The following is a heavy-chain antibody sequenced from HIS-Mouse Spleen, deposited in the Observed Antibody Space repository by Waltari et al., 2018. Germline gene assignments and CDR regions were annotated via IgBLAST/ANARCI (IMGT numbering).Heavy chain of an antibody. D-gene: IGHD6-6*01. V-gene: IGHV1-2*02. CDR1: GYTCTGHD. Sequence: QVQLVQSGAEVKKPGASVKVSCKASGYTCTGHDMHWERQAPGQGLEWMGWINPNSGGTNYAQKFQGRVTMTRDTSISTAYMELSRLRSDDTAVYYCARVYSSSWRGFDYWGQGTLVTVSS. CDR2: INPNSGGT. J-gene: IGHJ4*02. CDR3: ARVYSSSWRGFDY.